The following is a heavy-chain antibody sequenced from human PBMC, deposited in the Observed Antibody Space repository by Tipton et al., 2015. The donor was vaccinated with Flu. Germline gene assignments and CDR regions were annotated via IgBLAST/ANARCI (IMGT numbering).Heavy chain of an antibody. D-gene: IGHD3-10*01. CDR2: IYTSGSA. CDR3: ARASGSGTYVIFDY. J-gene: IGHJ4*02. CDR1: GGSMCSYY. V-gene: IGHV4-4*07. Sequence: TLSLTCTVSGGSMCSYYWSWIRQPAGKGLEWIGRIYTSGSAIHNPSLKSRVTMSVDTSKNQFSLKLSSVTAADTAVYYCARASGSGTYVIFDYWGQGTLVTVSS.